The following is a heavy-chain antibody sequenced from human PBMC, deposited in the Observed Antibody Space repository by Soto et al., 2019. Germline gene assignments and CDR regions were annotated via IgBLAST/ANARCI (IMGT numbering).Heavy chain of an antibody. CDR3: ARDSNGPSELGY. Sequence: SETLSLTCTVSGASISSGDYYWSWIRQPPGKGLEWIGYIYDSGRTSYNPPLKGRVTISVDTSKNQFSLKLSSVTAADTAVYYCARDSNGPSELGYWGQGTLVTVSS. CDR2: IYDSGRT. V-gene: IGHV4-30-4*01. J-gene: IGHJ4*02. D-gene: IGHD3-10*01. CDR1: GASISSGDYY.